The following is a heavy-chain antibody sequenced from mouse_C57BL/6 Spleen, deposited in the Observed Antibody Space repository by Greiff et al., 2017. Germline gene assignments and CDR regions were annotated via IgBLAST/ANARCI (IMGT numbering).Heavy chain of an antibody. Sequence: QLQQSGPELVKPGASVKISCKASGYAFSSSWMNWVKQRPGKGLEWIGRIYPGDGDTNYNGKCKGKATLTADKSSSTAYMQLSSLTSEDSAAYFCARSERGYFDVWGTGTTVTVSS. V-gene: IGHV1-82*01. CDR2: IYPGDGDT. CDR3: ARSERGYFDV. CDR1: GYAFSSSW. J-gene: IGHJ1*03.